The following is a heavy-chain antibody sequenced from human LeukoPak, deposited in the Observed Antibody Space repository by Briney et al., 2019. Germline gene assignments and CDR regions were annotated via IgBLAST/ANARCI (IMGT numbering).Heavy chain of an antibody. CDR1: GGSISNYF. D-gene: IGHD4-17*01. V-gene: IGHV4-59*08. CDR2: IYSSGST. Sequence: PSETLSLTCSVSGGSISNYFWTWIRQPPGKGLEWIGYIYSSGSTYYNPSLKSRVTISVDTSKNRFSLKLSTVTAADTAVYYCARAPTVTTWVVNDWGQGTLVTVS. CDR3: ARAPTVTTWVVND. J-gene: IGHJ4*02.